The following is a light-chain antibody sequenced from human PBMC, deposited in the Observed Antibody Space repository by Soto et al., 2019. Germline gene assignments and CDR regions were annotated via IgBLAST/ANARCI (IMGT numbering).Light chain of an antibody. V-gene: IGLV2-11*01. CDR1: SSDIGGYNY. CDR2: DVT. CDR3: CSYAGSYSLV. J-gene: IGLJ2*01. Sequence: QSALTQPRSVSGSHGQSVTISCTGNSSDIGGYNYVSWYQHHPGKAPKLMIYDVTTRPSGVPDRFSGSKSGNTASLAISGLQAEDVADYYCCSYAGSYSLVFGGGTQLTVL.